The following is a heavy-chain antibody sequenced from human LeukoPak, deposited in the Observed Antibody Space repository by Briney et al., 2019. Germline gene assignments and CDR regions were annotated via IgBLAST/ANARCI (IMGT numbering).Heavy chain of an antibody. CDR3: ARVWYSSGWYPQHVGY. Sequence: QSGGSLRLSCAASGFTFSNHGMNWVRQAPGKGLEWVSGISPSADIKYYADSVKGRFTISRDNSKNTLYLQMNSLRAEDTAVYYCARVWYSSGWYPQHVGYWGQGTLVTVSS. D-gene: IGHD6-19*01. V-gene: IGHV3-23*01. CDR1: GFTFSNHG. J-gene: IGHJ4*02. CDR2: ISPSADIK.